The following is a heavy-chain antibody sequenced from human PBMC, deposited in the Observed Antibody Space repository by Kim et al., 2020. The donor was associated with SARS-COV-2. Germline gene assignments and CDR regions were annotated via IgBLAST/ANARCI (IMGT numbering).Heavy chain of an antibody. V-gene: IGHV4-30-4*01. Sequence: SETLSLTCTVSGGSISSGDYYWRWIRQPPGKGLEWIGYIYYSGSTYYNPSLKSRFTISVDTSKNQFSLKLSSVTAADTTVDYCASVLGITIFGVVINQGFDYWGQGTLVTVSS. J-gene: IGHJ4*02. CDR1: GGSISSGDYY. CDR3: ASVLGITIFGVVINQGFDY. CDR2: IYYSGST. D-gene: IGHD3-3*01.